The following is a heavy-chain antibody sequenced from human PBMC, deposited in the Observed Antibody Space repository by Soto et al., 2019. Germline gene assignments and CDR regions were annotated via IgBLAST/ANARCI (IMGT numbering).Heavy chain of an antibody. D-gene: IGHD3-22*01. V-gene: IGHV3-11*01. J-gene: IGHJ6*02. CDR1: GFTFSDYY. Sequence: QVQLVESGGGLVRPGGSLRLSCATSGFTFSDYYMSWIRQAPGKGLEWVSYIASRDPTVYYADSVRGRFTISRDNARNSLYMQMDNLRADDTAVYYCAREKSSGYYGMDVWGQGTTVTVSS. CDR3: AREKSSGYYGMDV. CDR2: IASRDPTV.